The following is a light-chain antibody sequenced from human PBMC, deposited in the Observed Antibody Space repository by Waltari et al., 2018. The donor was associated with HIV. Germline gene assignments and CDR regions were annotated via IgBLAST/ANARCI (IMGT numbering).Light chain of an antibody. V-gene: IGKV3-20*01. Sequence: EVVLTLSPGTLSLSPGERATLSCRASQNVSSAYLAWYQQKPGQAPRVLIYGASSRATGIPDRFSGSGSGTDFTLTISRLDPEDFAVYYCQQYGTSPPYTFGQGTRLDIK. CDR2: GAS. CDR1: QNVSSAY. CDR3: QQYGTSPPYT. J-gene: IGKJ2*01.